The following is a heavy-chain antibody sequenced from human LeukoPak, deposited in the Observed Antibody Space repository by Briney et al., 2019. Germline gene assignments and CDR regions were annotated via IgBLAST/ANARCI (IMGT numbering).Heavy chain of an antibody. J-gene: IGHJ6*02. CDR2: ISSSSSYI. Sequence: GGSLRLSCAASGFTFSSYNMNWVRQAPGKGLEWVSSISSSSSYIYYADSVKGRFTISRDNAKNSLYLQMNSLRAEDTAVYYCARDKIAAAGTDYYYGMDVWGQGATVTVSS. D-gene: IGHD6-13*01. CDR1: GFTFSSYN. V-gene: IGHV3-21*01. CDR3: ARDKIAAAGTDYYYGMDV.